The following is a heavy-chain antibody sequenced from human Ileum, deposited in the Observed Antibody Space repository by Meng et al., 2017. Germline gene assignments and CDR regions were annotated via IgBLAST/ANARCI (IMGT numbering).Heavy chain of an antibody. Sequence: VLRVESGGGVVQPGGSLTFSCAASGFTFKNSWMHWVRQAPGEGLVWVSRVHTDGTSTYYADSVKGRFTISRDNAKNTLYLQMNSLRAEDTAVYYCVRGLSGRYGYFDYWAQGTLVTVSS. J-gene: IGHJ4*02. CDR1: GFTFKNSW. D-gene: IGHD3-3*01. CDR2: VHTDGTST. CDR3: VRGLSGRYGYFDY. V-gene: IGHV3-74*01.